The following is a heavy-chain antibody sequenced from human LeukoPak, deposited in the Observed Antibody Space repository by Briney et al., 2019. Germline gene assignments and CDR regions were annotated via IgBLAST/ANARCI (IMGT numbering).Heavy chain of an antibody. J-gene: IGHJ4*02. CDR1: GGSISSYY. CDR3: ARGSKAAPGTFDY. D-gene: IGHD6-13*01. Sequence: SETLSLTCTVSGGSISSYYRSWIRQPPGKGLEWIGYIYYTGSTDYNPSLKSRVAISVDTSKNQFSLKLSSVTAADTAVYYCARGSKAAPGTFDYWGQGTLVTVSS. V-gene: IGHV4-59*01. CDR2: IYYTGST.